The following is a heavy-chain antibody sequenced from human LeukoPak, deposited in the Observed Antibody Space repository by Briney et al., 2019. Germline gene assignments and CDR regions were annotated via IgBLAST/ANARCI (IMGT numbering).Heavy chain of an antibody. D-gene: IGHD6-13*01. CDR3: AKDPVGIAAAGRGGFDY. CDR2: ISGSGGST. J-gene: IGHJ4*02. Sequence: ASVKVSCKASGYTFTSYAMSWVRQAPGKGLEWVSAISGSGGSTYYADSVKGRFTISRDNSKNTLYLQMNSLRAEDTAVYYCAKDPVGIAAAGRGGFDYWGQGTLVTVSS. CDR1: GYTFTSYA. V-gene: IGHV3-23*01.